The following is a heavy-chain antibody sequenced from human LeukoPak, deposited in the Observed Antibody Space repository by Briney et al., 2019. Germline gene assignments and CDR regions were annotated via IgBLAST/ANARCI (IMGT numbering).Heavy chain of an antibody. CDR2: IRYDGSNK. D-gene: IGHD6-13*01. V-gene: IGHV3-30*02. CDR3: AKGPGPIAAPPQA. Sequence: PGGSLRLSCAASGFTFSSYGMHWVRQAPGKGLEWVAFIRYDGSNKYYADSVKGRFTISRDNSKNTLYLQMNSLRAEDTAVYYCAKGPGPIAAPPQAWGQGTLVTVSS. J-gene: IGHJ5*02. CDR1: GFTFSSYG.